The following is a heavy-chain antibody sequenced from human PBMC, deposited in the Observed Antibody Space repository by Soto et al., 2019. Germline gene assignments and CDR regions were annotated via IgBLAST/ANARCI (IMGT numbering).Heavy chain of an antibody. D-gene: IGHD1-26*01. CDR2: INHSGST. CDR1: GGSFSGYY. J-gene: IGHJ4*02. Sequence: SETLSLTCAVYGGSFSGYYWSWIRQPPGKGLEWIGEINHSGSTNYNPSLKSRVTISVDTSKNQFSLKLSSVTAADTAVYYCARHVRVGATNFDYWGQGTLVTVSS. V-gene: IGHV4-34*01. CDR3: ARHVRVGATNFDY.